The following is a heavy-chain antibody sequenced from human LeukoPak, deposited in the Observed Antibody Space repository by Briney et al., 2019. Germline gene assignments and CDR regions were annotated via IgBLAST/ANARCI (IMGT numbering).Heavy chain of an antibody. Sequence: PGGSLRLSCVASGFTFGKYWMSWVRQAPGKGLEWVANIKLDGSEKNYVDSVKGRFTISRDNTKNSLYLQMNSLRVEDTAVFYCARDQYDTWSRRGNFDSWGQGTTVTVSS. CDR3: ARDQYDTWSRRGNFDS. CDR1: GFTFGKYW. D-gene: IGHD3-3*01. J-gene: IGHJ4*03. CDR2: IKLDGSEK. V-gene: IGHV3-7*03.